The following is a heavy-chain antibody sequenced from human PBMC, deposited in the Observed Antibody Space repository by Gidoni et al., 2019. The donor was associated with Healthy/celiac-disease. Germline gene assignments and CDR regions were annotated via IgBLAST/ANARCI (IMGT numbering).Heavy chain of an antibody. D-gene: IGHD1-26*01. V-gene: IGHV3-21*01. J-gene: IGHJ4*02. CDR3: ARGFPYLVGAKGFDY. Sequence: EVQLVESGGGLVKPGGSLSLSCAASGFTFSSYSMNWVRQAPGKGLEWVSSISSSSSYIYYADSVKGRFTISRDNAKNSLYLQMYSLRAEDTAVYYCARGFPYLVGAKGFDYWGQGTLVTVSS. CDR2: ISSSSSYI. CDR1: GFTFSSYS.